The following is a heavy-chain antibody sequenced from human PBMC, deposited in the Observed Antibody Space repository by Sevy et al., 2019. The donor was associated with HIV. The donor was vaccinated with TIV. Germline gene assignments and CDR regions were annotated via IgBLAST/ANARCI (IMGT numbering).Heavy chain of an antibody. Sequence: GGSLRLSCAASGFTFSSYGMHWVRQAPDKGLEWVALIPYDGSNRYYADSVKGRFTISRDNSKNTLYLEMNSLRDEDTALYFCARALARDSYETTGTIDYWGQGTLVTVSS. V-gene: IGHV3-30*03. CDR2: IPYDGSNR. CDR3: ARALARDSYETTGTIDY. CDR1: GFTFSSYG. D-gene: IGHD2-8*02. J-gene: IGHJ4*02.